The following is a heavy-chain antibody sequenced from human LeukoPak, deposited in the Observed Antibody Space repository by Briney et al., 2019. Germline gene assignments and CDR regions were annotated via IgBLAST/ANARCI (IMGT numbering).Heavy chain of an antibody. CDR2: IDSNSGGT. V-gene: IGHV1-2*02. J-gene: IGHJ4*02. CDR1: GYTFTGFH. Sequence: ASVKVSCKASGYTFTGFHMHGVRQAPGQGLEWMGWIDSNSGGTSYAQTFQGRVTMTRDTSISAAYMELSEMRSDDTAVYYCARGGNIYGDYYFDYWGQGTLVTVSS. D-gene: IGHD4-17*01. CDR3: ARGGNIYGDYYFDY.